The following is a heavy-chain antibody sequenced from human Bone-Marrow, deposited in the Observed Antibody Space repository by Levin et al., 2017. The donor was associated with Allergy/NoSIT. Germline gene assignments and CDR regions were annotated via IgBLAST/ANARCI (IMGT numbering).Heavy chain of an antibody. CDR2: ITWNGRKI. V-gene: IGHV3-9*01. J-gene: IGHJ4*02. CDR3: AKEIGPCLRGYNYS. CDR1: GFKFEDYG. Sequence: GGSLRLSCAASGFKFEDYGMNWVRQAPGKGLEWVSGITWNGRKIDYADSVRGRFTISRDNTKNSLYLQMNSLRPEDTAFYFCAKEIGPCLRGYNYSWCQGILVTVSS. D-gene: IGHD5-18*01.